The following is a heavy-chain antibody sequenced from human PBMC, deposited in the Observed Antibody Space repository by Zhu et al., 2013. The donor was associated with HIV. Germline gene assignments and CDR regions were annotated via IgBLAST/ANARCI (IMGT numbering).Heavy chain of an antibody. J-gene: IGHJ4*02. CDR3: AAGLWFGEVYYFDY. CDR1: GFTFTSSA. Sequence: QMQLVQSGPEVKKPGTSVKVSCKASGFTFTSSAVQWVRQARGQRLEWIGWIVVGSGNTNYAQKFQERVTITRDMSTSTAYMELSSLRSEDTAVYYCAAGLWFGEVYYFDYWGQGTLVTVSS. CDR2: IVVGSGNT. D-gene: IGHD3-10*01. V-gene: IGHV1-58*01.